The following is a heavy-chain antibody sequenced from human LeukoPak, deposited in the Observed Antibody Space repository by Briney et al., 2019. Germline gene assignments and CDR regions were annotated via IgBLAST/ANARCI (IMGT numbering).Heavy chain of an antibody. D-gene: IGHD1-26*01. Sequence: GGSLTLSCAASGFTFDDYGMHWVRQAPGKGLEWVSLISGDGGSTYYADSVKGRFTISRGKSKNTPYLQIKSLRTEATALYYCAKESRGSYSLDYWGQGTLVTVSS. CDR3: AKESRGSYSLDY. CDR1: GFTFDDYG. CDR2: ISGDGGST. V-gene: IGHV3-43*02. J-gene: IGHJ4*02.